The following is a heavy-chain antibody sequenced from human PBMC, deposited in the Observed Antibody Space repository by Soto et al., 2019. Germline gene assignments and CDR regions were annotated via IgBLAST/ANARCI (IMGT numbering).Heavy chain of an antibody. J-gene: IGHJ5*02. CDR1: GDTFTSYL. CDR2: IDPSDSYI. D-gene: IGHD2-2*02. V-gene: IGHV5-10-1*01. Sequence: PGESLKISCKGSGDTFTSYLISWVRQMPGKGLEWMGRIDPSDSYISYSPSLQGHVTISLDKSINTAYLEWSSLKASDTATYYCAGGRYSHSCDWFDPWGQGTLVTFS. CDR3: AGGRYSHSCDWFDP.